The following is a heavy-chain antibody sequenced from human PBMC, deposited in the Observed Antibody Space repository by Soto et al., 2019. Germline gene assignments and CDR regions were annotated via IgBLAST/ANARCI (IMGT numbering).Heavy chain of an antibody. CDR3: ARRLWDSSGWHPFDS. CDR1: GVSVSTTGVG. J-gene: IGHJ4*02. D-gene: IGHD6-19*01. Sequence: QITLKESGPTLVKPTQTLTLTCTLSGVSVSTTGVGVAWIRQPPGKALECLALFYWNDDERYSPSLKSRLTISKDISKNQVVLTMANMDPVDAATYYCARRLWDSSGWHPFDSWGQGALVTVSS. V-gene: IGHV2-5*01. CDR2: FYWNDDE.